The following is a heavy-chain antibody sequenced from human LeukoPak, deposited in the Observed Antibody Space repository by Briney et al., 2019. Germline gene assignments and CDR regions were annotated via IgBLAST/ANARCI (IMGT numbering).Heavy chain of an antibody. Sequence: GESLKISFYGSGXSFTSYCIGWVRQMPGKGLEWMGIIYPGDSNIRYSPSFQGQVTISADKSISTAYLQWSSLKASDTAMYYCVLSMVRGASPHWFDPWGQGTLVTVSS. CDR3: VLSMVRGASPHWFDP. CDR2: IYPGDSNI. D-gene: IGHD3-10*01. CDR1: GXSFTSYC. J-gene: IGHJ5*02. V-gene: IGHV5-51*01.